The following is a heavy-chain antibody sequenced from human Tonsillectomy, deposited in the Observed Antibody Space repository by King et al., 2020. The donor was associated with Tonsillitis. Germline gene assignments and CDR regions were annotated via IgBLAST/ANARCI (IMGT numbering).Heavy chain of an antibody. CDR2: ISGSGATT. V-gene: IGHV3-23*04. J-gene: IGHJ6*03. CDR1: GSTFSSYA. Sequence: VQLVESGGGLVQPGGSLRLSCAASGSTFSSYAMNWVRQAPGTGREWVSAISGSGATTYYSDSLKGRFTISRDNSKNTPDLQMNGLIAEETAMYYGAKSWAGDYYYYMDVWGKGTTVTVSS. CDR3: AKSWAGDYYYYMDV. D-gene: IGHD1-26*01.